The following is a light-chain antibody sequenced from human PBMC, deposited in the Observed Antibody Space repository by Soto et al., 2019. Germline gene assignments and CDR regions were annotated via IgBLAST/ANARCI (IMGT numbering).Light chain of an antibody. CDR2: DVN. Sequence: QAVVTQPRAVSGSPGQSVTISCTGTSNDVGGYHYVSWYQHHPGKAPKLVIFDVNRRPSGVPHRFSGSKSDNTASLTISGLQAEDEADYYCCSYVGSYISVFGTGTKV. V-gene: IGLV2-11*01. CDR3: CSYVGSYISV. J-gene: IGLJ1*01. CDR1: SNDVGGYHY.